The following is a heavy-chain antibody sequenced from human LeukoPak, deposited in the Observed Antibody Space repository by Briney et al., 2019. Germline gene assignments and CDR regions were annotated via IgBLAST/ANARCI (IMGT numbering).Heavy chain of an antibody. CDR3: ARDVLGYCSSTSCLNWFDP. CDR2: IYTSGST. D-gene: IGHD2-2*01. Sequence: SETLSLTCTVSGGSISSYYWSWIRQPAGKGLEWIGRIYTSGSTNYNPSLKSRVTMSVDTSKNQFSLKLSSVTAADTAVYYCARDVLGYCSSTSCLNWFDPWGRGTLVTVSS. V-gene: IGHV4-4*07. CDR1: GGSISSYY. J-gene: IGHJ5*02.